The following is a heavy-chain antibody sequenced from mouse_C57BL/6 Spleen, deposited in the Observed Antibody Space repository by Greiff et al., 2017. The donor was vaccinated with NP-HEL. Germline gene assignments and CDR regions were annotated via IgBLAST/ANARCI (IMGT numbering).Heavy chain of an antibody. CDR3: AKGGANWDSLFDY. CDR2: IWRGGST. D-gene: IGHD4-1*01. CDR1: GFSLTSYG. V-gene: IGHV2-5*01. J-gene: IGHJ2*01. Sequence: QVQLQQSGPGLVQPSQSLSITCTVSGFSLTSYGVHWVRQSPGKGLEWLGVIWRGGSTDYNAAFMSRLSITKDNSKSQVFFKMNSLQADDTAIYYCAKGGANWDSLFDYWGQGTTLTVSS.